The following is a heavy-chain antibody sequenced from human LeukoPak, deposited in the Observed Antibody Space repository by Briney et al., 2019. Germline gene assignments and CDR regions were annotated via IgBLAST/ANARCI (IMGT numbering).Heavy chain of an antibody. V-gene: IGHV4-4*07. J-gene: IGHJ4*02. CDR3: ARETTLMGYSSGLGFNY. CDR2: IYTSGST. D-gene: IGHD6-19*01. CDR1: GGSISSYY. Sequence: PSETLSLTCTVSGGSISSYYWSWIRQPAGKGLEWIGRIYTSGSTNYNPSLKSRVTMSVDTSKNQFSLKLSSVTAADTAVYYCARETTLMGYSSGLGFNYWGQGALVTVSS.